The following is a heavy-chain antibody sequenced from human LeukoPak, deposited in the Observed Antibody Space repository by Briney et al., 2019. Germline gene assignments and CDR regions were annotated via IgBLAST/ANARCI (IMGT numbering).Heavy chain of an antibody. V-gene: IGHV4-59*01. J-gene: IGHJ5*02. CDR2: IYYSGST. CDR1: GGSISSYY. Sequence: SETLSLTCTVSGGSISSYYWSWIRQPPGKGLEWIGYIYYSGSTNYNPSLKSRVTISVDTSKNQFSLKLSSVTAADTAVYYCARHLRRDSSSPYNWFDPWGQGTLVTVSS. CDR3: ARHLRRDSSSPYNWFDP. D-gene: IGHD6-6*01.